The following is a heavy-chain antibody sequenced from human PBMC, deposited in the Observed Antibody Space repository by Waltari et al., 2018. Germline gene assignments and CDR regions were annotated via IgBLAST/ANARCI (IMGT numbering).Heavy chain of an antibody. CDR3: ARGVINGWYARDY. Sequence: QVQLQQWGAGLLKPSETLSLTCAVYGGSFSGYYWSWIRQPPGKGLEWIGEINHSGSTNYNPSLKSRVTISVDTSKNQFSLKLSSVTAADTAVYYCARGVINGWYARDYWGQGTLVTVSS. D-gene: IGHD6-19*01. CDR2: INHSGST. CDR1: GGSFSGYY. V-gene: IGHV4-34*01. J-gene: IGHJ4*02.